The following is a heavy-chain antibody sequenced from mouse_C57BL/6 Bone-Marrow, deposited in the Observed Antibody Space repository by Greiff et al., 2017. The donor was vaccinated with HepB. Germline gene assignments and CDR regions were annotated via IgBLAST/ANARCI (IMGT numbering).Heavy chain of an antibody. V-gene: IGHV5-6*02. J-gene: IGHJ2*01. CDR3: ARPYFGDFDY. D-gene: IGHD3-1*01. Sequence: DVKLVESGGDLVKPGGSLKLSCAASGFTFSSYGMSWVRQTPDKRLEWVATISSGGSYTYYPDSVKGRFTISRDNAKNTLYLQMSSLKSEDTAMYYCARPYFGDFDYWGQGTTLTVSS. CDR1: GFTFSSYG. CDR2: ISSGGSYT.